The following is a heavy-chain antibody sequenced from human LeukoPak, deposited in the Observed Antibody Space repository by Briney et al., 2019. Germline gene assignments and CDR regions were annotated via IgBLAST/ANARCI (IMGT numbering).Heavy chain of an antibody. D-gene: IGHD1-26*01. CDR2: ISRGSSTI. V-gene: IGHV3-48*01. Sequence: GGSLRLSCVGSGFTFISYSMNWVRQAPGKGPEWVSYISRGSSTIYYADSVKGRFTISRDNSKNTVYLQMNSLRAEDAAVYYCARRALGSYYGYYFDYWGQGTLVTVSS. CDR3: ARRALGSYYGYYFDY. J-gene: IGHJ4*02. CDR1: GFTFISYS.